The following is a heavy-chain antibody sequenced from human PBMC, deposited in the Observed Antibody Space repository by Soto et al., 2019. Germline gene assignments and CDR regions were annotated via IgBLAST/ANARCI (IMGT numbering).Heavy chain of an antibody. CDR3: ARDYKWLVRNYYYYGMDV. Sequence: QVQLVQSGAEVKKPGSSVKVSCKASGGTFSSYAISWVRQAPGQGLEWMGGIIPIFGTANYAQKFQGRVTITADESTSTAYMELSSLRSEDTAVYYCARDYKWLVRNYYYYGMDVWGQGTTVTVS. D-gene: IGHD6-19*01. V-gene: IGHV1-69*01. J-gene: IGHJ6*02. CDR2: IIPIFGTA. CDR1: GGTFSSYA.